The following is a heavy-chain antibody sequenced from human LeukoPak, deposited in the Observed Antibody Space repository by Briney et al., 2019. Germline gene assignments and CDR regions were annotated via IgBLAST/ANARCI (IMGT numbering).Heavy chain of an antibody. CDR1: GYTFTSYG. J-gene: IGHJ4*02. V-gene: IGHV1-18*01. D-gene: IGHD1-26*01. CDR2: ISAHNGNT. Sequence: ASVKVSCKASGYTFTSYGISWVRQAPGQGLEWMGWISAHNGNTNYAQNLQGRVTMTTDTSTSTAYMELRSLRSDDTAVYYCARDPPWELLHYFDYWGQGTLVTVSS. CDR3: ARDPPWELLHYFDY.